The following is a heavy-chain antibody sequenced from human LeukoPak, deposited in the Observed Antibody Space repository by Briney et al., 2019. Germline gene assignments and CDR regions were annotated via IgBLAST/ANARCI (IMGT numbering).Heavy chain of an antibody. CDR3: ARTPSIVGYTSRELGHWYFDL. CDR1: GFTFSSYS. J-gene: IGHJ2*01. V-gene: IGHV3-21*01. D-gene: IGHD6-13*01. CDR2: ISGSSSYI. Sequence: GGSLRLSCAASGFTFSSYSTNWVRQAPGKGLEWLSSISGSSSYIYYADSVKGRFTISRDNARNSLHLQMKSLRAEDTAVYYCARTPSIVGYTSRELGHWYFDLWGRGTPVTVSS.